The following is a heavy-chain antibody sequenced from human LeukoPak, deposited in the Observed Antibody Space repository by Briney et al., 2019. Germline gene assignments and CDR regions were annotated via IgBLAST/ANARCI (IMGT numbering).Heavy chain of an antibody. D-gene: IGHD3-16*01. CDR3: ARASVGRRGYYFDY. Sequence: AASVKVSCKACGWILRSYAISWVRQAPGQGLEWMGRIIPILGIANYAQKLQGRVTITADKSTSTAYMELSSLRAENTAVYISARASVGRRGYYFDYWGQGTLVTVSS. J-gene: IGHJ4*02. CDR2: IIPILGIA. CDR1: GWILRSYA. V-gene: IGHV1-69*04.